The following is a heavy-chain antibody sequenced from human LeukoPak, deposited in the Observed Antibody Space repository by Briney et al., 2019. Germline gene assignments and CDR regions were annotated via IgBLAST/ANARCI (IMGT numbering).Heavy chain of an antibody. V-gene: IGHV1-46*01. J-gene: IGHJ4*02. D-gene: IGHD3-10*01. CDR2: INPTSGSA. Sequence: GASVKVSCMASGYTFSGYSMHWVRQAPGQGPEWMGMINPTSGSATYAQKFQGSVTMTRDTSTSTLYMELSSLRSDDTAVYYCARDWAHGSFDYWGQGTPVIVSS. CDR1: GYTFSGYS. CDR3: ARDWAHGSFDY.